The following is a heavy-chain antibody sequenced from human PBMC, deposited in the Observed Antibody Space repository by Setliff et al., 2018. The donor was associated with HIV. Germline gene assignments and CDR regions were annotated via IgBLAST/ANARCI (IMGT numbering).Heavy chain of an antibody. CDR3: ARDYGGNSGFYFDY. V-gene: IGHV4-31*03. CDR1: GGSISSGGYY. Sequence: PSETLSLTCTVSGGSISSGGYYWSWIRHLPGRGLEWIGYIYYSGTTSYNPSLKRRLTISLDSSENQFSLNLRSVTAADTAVYYCARDYGGNSGFYFDYWGQGTPVTVSS. D-gene: IGHD2-21*02. CDR2: IYYSGTT. J-gene: IGHJ4*02.